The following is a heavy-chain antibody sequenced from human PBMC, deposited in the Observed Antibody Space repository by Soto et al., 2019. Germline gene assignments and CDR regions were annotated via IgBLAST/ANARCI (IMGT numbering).Heavy chain of an antibody. J-gene: IGHJ5*02. CDR3: ASETTHYAHDL. Sequence: QVQLLESGGGVVQPGTSLRLSCAASGFTFSTYVMHWVRQAPGKGLEWVAVIWYDGSNKNYADSVEGRFTISRDNSKNTLYLQMNSLRGEDTAVYYCASETTHYAHDLWGQGTLVTVSS. D-gene: IGHD2-2*01. CDR2: IWYDGSNK. CDR1: GFTFSTYV. V-gene: IGHV3-33*01.